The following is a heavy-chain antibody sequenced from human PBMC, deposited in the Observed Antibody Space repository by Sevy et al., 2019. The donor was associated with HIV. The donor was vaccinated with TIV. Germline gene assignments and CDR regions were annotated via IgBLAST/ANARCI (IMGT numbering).Heavy chain of an antibody. J-gene: IGHJ4*02. CDR1: GYTLSQIS. V-gene: IGHV1-24*01. Sequence: ASVKVSCKVSGYTLSQISMHWVRQAPGKGLEWMGSFDPEDGETIYAQKFQARVTMTEDTSTDTADMELSSLRSDDTTVYYCATTNDYYDSSGSPLDSWGQGTLVTVSS. CDR2: FDPEDGET. D-gene: IGHD3-22*01. CDR3: ATTNDYYDSSGSPLDS.